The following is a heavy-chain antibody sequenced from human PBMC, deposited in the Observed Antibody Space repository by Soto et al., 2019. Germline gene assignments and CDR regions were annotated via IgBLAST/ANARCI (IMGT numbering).Heavy chain of an antibody. V-gene: IGHV3-74*01. CDR3: VRTSLVVAAATREDY. Sequence: EVQLVESGGGLVQPGGSLRLSCAASGFTFSSYWMHWVRQAPGKGLVWVSRINSDGRSTSYADSVKGRFTLSRDNAKNTLYLQMNSLRAEDTAVYYCVRTSLVVAAATREDYWGQGTRVTVSS. CDR2: INSDGRST. CDR1: GFTFSSYW. D-gene: IGHD2-15*01. J-gene: IGHJ4*02.